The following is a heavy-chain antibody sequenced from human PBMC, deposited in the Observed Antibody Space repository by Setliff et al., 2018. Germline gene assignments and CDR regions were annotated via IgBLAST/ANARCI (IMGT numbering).Heavy chain of an antibody. CDR2: IDPYGSFT. D-gene: IGHD3-9*01. CDR3: ARGLPGSGYSSGVLDF. Sequence: HPGGSLRLSCVVSGFTSGAYWMNWVRQAPGKGLVWVSRIDPYGSFTAYADSVKGRFTISRDNAKDTVYLQMNSLRVDHTAVYYCARGLPGSGYSSGVLDFWGQGTMVTVSS. V-gene: IGHV3-74*01. J-gene: IGHJ4*03. CDR1: GFTSGAYW.